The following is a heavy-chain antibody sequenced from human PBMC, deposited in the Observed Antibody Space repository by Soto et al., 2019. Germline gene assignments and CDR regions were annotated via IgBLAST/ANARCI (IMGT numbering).Heavy chain of an antibody. V-gene: IGHV3-7*03. J-gene: IGHJ4*02. CDR1: GFKFSDYW. CDR3: ARDVLRFSGPYRPSRFDY. CDR2: IKHDTSEA. Sequence: DVQLVESGGGLVQPGRSLRLSCAASGFKFSDYWMSWVRQAPGKGLEWVGNIKHDTSEAHYADSVKGRFTITRDNINNFLFLQMIGLRSDDAASYYCARDVLRFSGPYRPSRFDYWGMGTLVTVSS. D-gene: IGHD3-16*02.